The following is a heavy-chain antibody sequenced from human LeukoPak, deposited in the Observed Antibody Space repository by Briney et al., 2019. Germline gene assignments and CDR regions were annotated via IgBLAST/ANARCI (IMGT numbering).Heavy chain of an antibody. J-gene: IGHJ5*02. V-gene: IGHV4-31*03. Sequence: PSETLSLTCTVSGGSISSGGYYWSWIRQHPGKGLEWIGYIYYSGSTYYNPSLKSRVTMSVDTSKNQFSLKLSSVTAADTAVYYCARGTPITIFGVVIPYWFDPWGQGTLVTVSS. CDR1: GGSISSGGYY. CDR2: IYYSGST. D-gene: IGHD3-3*01. CDR3: ARGTPITIFGVVIPYWFDP.